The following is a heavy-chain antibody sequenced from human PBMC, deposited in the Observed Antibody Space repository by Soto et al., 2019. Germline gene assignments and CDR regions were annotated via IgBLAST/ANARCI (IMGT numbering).Heavy chain of an antibody. V-gene: IGHV3-73*01. CDR3: TRHGVWSGTTGNY. CDR1: GFTFSGSA. D-gene: IGHD3-3*01. J-gene: IGHJ4*02. Sequence: GGSLRLSCAASGFTFSGSAMHWVRQASGKGLEWVGRIRSKANSYATAYAASVKGRFTISRDDSKNTAYLQMNSLKTEDTAVYYCTRHGVWSGTTGNYWGQGTLVTVSS. CDR2: IRSKANSYAT.